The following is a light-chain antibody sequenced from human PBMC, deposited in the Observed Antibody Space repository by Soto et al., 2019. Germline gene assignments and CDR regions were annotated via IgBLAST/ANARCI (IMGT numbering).Light chain of an antibody. CDR3: SSYTSSSTPWV. CDR1: SSDVGGYNS. Sequence: QSALTQPASVSGSPGQSITISCTGTSSDVGGYNSVSWYQQHPGKAPKLMIYDVSNRPSGVSSRFSGSKSGNTASLTISGRQAEEEADYYCSSYTSSSTPWVFGGGTKLTVL. V-gene: IGLV2-14*01. J-gene: IGLJ2*01. CDR2: DVS.